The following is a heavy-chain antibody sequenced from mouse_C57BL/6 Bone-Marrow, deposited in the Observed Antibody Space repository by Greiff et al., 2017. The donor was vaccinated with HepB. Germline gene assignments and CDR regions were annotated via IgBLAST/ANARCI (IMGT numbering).Heavy chain of an antibody. CDR3: TYSNRFAY. CDR1: GFTFSNYW. Sequence: EVQLVESGGGLVQPGGSMKLSCVASGFTFSNYWMNWVRQSPEKGLEWVAQIRLKSDNYATHYAESVKGRFTISRDDSKSSVYLQMNNLRAEDTGIYYCTYSNRFAYWGQGTLVTVSA. J-gene: IGHJ3*01. CDR2: IRLKSDNYAT. V-gene: IGHV6-3*01. D-gene: IGHD2-5*01.